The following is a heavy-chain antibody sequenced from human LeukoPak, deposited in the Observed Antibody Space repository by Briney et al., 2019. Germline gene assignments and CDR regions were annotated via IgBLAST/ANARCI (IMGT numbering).Heavy chain of an antibody. CDR2: ISSSGGNI. Sequence: GGSLRLSCAASGFSFSDYYMSWIRQAPVKGLEWVSYISSSGGNIYYADSVKGRFTISRDNAKNSLYLQMNSLRAEDTAVYYCARADGYNPIYYYYGMDVWGQGTTVTVSS. V-gene: IGHV3-11*01. CDR1: GFSFSDYY. D-gene: IGHD5-24*01. CDR3: ARADGYNPIYYYYGMDV. J-gene: IGHJ6*02.